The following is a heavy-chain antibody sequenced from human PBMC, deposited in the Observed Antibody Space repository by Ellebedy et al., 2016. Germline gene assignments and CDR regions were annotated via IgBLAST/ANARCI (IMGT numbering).Heavy chain of an antibody. J-gene: IGHJ4*02. CDR1: GFTVSSNY. D-gene: IGHD6-19*01. Sequence: GGSLRLSCAASGFTVSSNYMSWVRQAPGKGLEWVSAISGSGGSTYYADSVKGRFTISRDNSKNTLYLQMNSLRAEDTAVYYCARDGPYSSGWLADYWGQGTLVTVSS. CDR3: ARDGPYSSGWLADY. V-gene: IGHV3-23*01. CDR2: ISGSGGST.